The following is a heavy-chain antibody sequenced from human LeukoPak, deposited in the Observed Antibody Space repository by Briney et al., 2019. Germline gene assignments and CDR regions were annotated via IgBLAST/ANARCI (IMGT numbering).Heavy chain of an antibody. CDR2: IYYSGST. CDR1: GGSISSSNYY. D-gene: IGHD6-19*01. Sequence: SETLSLTCTVSGGSISSSNYYWVRKRQPPGKELEGIGSIYYSGSTYHNPSLNNRVTMSVDKSKNHLSLKFRYVTPPDTAVYSCARIRLTVAGGVFNYWGQGTRVTVSS. CDR3: ARIRLTVAGGVFNY. J-gene: IGHJ4*02. V-gene: IGHV4-39*02.